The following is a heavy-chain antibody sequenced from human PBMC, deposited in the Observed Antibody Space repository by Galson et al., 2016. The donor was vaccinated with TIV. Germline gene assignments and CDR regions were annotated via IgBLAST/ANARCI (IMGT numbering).Heavy chain of an antibody. V-gene: IGHV1-69*13. D-gene: IGHD3-3*01. CDR2: INPVFGIP. CDR3: SRGKERVINYYYYMDV. CDR1: GGTFSSYG. Sequence: SVKVSCKASGGTFSSYGISWVRQAPGQGLELMGGINPVFGIPNYAQKFPGRVTITADESTSTAYMELTSLTAEDTAVYYCSRGKERVINYYYYMDVWGKGTTITVSS. J-gene: IGHJ6*03.